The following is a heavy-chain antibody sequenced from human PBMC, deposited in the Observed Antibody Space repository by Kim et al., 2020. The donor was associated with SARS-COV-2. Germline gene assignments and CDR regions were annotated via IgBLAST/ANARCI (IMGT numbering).Heavy chain of an antibody. J-gene: IGHJ4*02. V-gene: IGHV3-7*01. Sequence: GGSLRLFCEDSGVTFSTSWMSWVRQAPGKGLEWVANINEDGSQRYYVDSVKGRFIISRDNAKNSLYLQMNSLRAEDTAIYYCTRNFWWGQGTLVTVSS. CDR2: INEDGSQR. CDR3: TRNFW. CDR1: GVTFSTSW.